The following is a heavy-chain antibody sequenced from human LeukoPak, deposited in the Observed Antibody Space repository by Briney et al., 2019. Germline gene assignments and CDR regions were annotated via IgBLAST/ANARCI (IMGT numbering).Heavy chain of an antibody. D-gene: IGHD3-3*01. CDR2: ISSSSSYI. Sequence: GGSLRLSCAASGFAFSSYSMNWVRQAPGKGLEWVSSISSSSSYIYYADSVKGRFTISRDNAKNSLYLQMNSLRAEDTAVYHCAREGDFWSGYYAAWGKGTTVTVSS. J-gene: IGHJ6*04. V-gene: IGHV3-21*01. CDR3: AREGDFWSGYYAA. CDR1: GFAFSSYS.